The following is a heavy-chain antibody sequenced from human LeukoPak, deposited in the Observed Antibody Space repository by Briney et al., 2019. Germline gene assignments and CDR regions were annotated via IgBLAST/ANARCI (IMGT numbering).Heavy chain of an antibody. CDR2: INPHSGST. Sequence: ASVKVSCKTSGYVFAGYYIHWVRQAPGQGLEGMGRINPHSGSTDYAQKFQGRVTLTRDTSISTAYMDLNRLTSDDTAVYFCARWDTPMVLSPFYFDYWGQGTLVTVSS. D-gene: IGHD5-18*01. CDR1: GYVFAGYY. J-gene: IGHJ4*02. CDR3: ARWDTPMVLSPFYFDY. V-gene: IGHV1-2*06.